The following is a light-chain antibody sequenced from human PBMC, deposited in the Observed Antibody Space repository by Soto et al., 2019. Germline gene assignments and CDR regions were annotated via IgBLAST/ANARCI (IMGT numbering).Light chain of an antibody. Sequence: IVMTQSPATLSVSPGERATLSCRASQNIYSNVAWYQQRPGQAPRLLIYRASTRATGIPARFSGSGSGTEFTLTISSLQPDDFATYYCQHYNSYSEAFGQGTKGDIK. CDR2: RAS. CDR1: QNIYSN. CDR3: QHYNSYSEA. V-gene: IGKV3-15*01. J-gene: IGKJ1*01.